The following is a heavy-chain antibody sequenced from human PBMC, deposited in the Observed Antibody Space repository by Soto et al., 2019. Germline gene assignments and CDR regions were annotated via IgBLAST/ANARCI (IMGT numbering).Heavy chain of an antibody. J-gene: IGHJ4*02. V-gene: IGHV4-30-4*01. D-gene: IGHD4-4*01. Sequence: QVQLQESGPGLVKPSQTLSLTCTVSGGSISKPDHYWSWIRQPPGKGLEWIGSIFYSGDTSYNPSFKSRLTISVDTSKNQFSLSLRSVTASDTAVYFCAREGRLQSLDYWGQGTLVTVSS. CDR1: GGSISKPDHY. CDR3: AREGRLQSLDY. CDR2: IFYSGDT.